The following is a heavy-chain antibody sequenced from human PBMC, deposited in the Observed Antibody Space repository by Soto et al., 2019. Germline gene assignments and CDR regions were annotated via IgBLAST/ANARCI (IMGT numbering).Heavy chain of an antibody. D-gene: IGHD6-13*01. Sequence: SETLSLTCTVSGGSISSYYWSWIRQPPGKGLEWIGYIYYSGSTNYNPSLKSRVTISVDTSKNQFSLKLSSVTAADTAVYYCARVNSAAGNDWDRSYYYYYMDVWGKGTTVTVSS. CDR1: GGSISSYY. CDR3: ARVNSAAGNDWDRSYYYYYMDV. J-gene: IGHJ6*03. CDR2: IYYSGST. V-gene: IGHV4-59*01.